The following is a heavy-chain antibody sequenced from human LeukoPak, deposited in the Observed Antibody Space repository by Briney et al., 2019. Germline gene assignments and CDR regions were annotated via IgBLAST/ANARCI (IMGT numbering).Heavy chain of an antibody. CDR2: IYSGGSK. V-gene: IGHV3-66*01. CDR1: EFSVGFIY. D-gene: IGHD2-2*01. CDR3: AKDKRIVVSAFDI. Sequence: GGSVTLSCSASEFSVGFIYMIWLPPPPGKGPEGGLLIYSGGSKYYPHSEESRFTITRHNHKTALYDLMISLRADNTAVYYCAKDKRIVVSAFDIWGQGTMVTVSS. J-gene: IGHJ3*02.